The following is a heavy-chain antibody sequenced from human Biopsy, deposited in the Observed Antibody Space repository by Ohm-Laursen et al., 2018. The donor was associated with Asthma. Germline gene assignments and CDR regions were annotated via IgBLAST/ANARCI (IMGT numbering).Heavy chain of an antibody. CDR2: LIPVLGTA. D-gene: IGHD5-12*01. CDR3: ARGYSDTDRIVYYYSGMEV. Sequence: EASVKVSCKASGDSLGSFIDYAISWVRQAPRQGLEWMGGLIPVLGTADYAPMFEGRVTITADESTSTAYLELTSLRFEDTAVYYCARGYSDTDRIVYYYSGMEVWGQGTTVTVFS. V-gene: IGHV1-69*13. CDR1: GDSLGSFIDYA. J-gene: IGHJ6*02.